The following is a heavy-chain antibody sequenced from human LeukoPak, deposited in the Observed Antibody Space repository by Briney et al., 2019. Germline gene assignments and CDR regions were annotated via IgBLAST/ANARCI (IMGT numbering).Heavy chain of an antibody. CDR2: IKQDGTEK. D-gene: IGHD1-14*01. CDR1: GFTFSYYW. CDR3: ARAMVWDHGDY. J-gene: IGHJ4*02. Sequence: PGGSLRLSCAASGFTFSYYWMTWVRQAPGKGLEWVANIKQDGTEKYYVDSVKGRFTISRDNAKNSLFLQMNSLRAEDTAVYYCARAMVWDHGDYWGQGTLVTVSS. V-gene: IGHV3-7*01.